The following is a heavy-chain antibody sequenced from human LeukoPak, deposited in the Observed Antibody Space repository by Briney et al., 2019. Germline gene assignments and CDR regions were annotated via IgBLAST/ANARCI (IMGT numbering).Heavy chain of an antibody. CDR2: ISGSGGST. V-gene: IGHV3-23*01. CDR3: ARESAKQLGNDAFDI. Sequence: PGGSLRLSCAVSGFNFSSYAMSWVRQAPGKGLEWVSAISGSGGSTNYADSVKGRFTISRDNSKNTLYLQMNSLRAEDTAVYYCARESAKQLGNDAFDIWGQGTMVTVSS. D-gene: IGHD6-6*01. J-gene: IGHJ3*02. CDR1: GFNFSSYA.